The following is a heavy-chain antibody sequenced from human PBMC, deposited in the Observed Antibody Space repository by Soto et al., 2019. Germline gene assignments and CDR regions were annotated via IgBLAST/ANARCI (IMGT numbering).Heavy chain of an antibody. J-gene: IGHJ4*02. D-gene: IGHD3-3*01. CDR3: ATDSNYDVSNSF. CDR1: GGTLNNYA. Sequence: ASVKVSCKASGGTLNNYAINWVRQAPGQGLEWMGGILPVSAPPDYAQKFQGRVSITADHSTSTVYMELSRLKSDDTAVYFCATDSNYDVSNSFWGQGTLVTVSS. CDR2: ILPVSAPP. V-gene: IGHV1-69*13.